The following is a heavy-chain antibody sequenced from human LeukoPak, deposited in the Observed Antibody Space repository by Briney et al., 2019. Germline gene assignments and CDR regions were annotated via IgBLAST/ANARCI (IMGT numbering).Heavy chain of an antibody. CDR2: INPNSGGT. D-gene: IGHD3-9*01. CDR1: GYTFTGYY. J-gene: IGHJ4*02. V-gene: IGHV1-2*06. CDR3: ARYRYYDILTGYYIGYFDY. Sequence: ASVKVSCKASGYTFTGYYMHWVRQAPGQGLEWMGRINPNSGGTNYAQKFQGRVTMHRDTSISTAYMELSRLRSDDTAVYYCARYRYYDILTGYYIGYFDYWGQGTLVTVSS.